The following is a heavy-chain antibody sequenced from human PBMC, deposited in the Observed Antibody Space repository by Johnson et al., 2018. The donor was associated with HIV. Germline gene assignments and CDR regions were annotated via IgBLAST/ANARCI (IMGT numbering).Heavy chain of an antibody. CDR3: ARWGEQQLVNAFDI. J-gene: IGHJ3*02. D-gene: IGHD6-13*01. V-gene: IGHV3-7*01. CDR2: IKQDGSEK. CDR1: GFTFNSYA. Sequence: VQLVESGGGLIQPGRSLRLSCAASGFTFNSYAMHWVRQAPGKGLEWVANIKQDGSEKYYVDSVKGRFTISRDNAKNSLYLQMNSLRAEDTAVYYCARWGEQQLVNAFDIWGQGTMVTVSS.